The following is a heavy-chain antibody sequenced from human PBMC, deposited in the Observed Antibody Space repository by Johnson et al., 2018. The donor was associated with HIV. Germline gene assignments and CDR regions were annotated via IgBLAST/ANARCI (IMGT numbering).Heavy chain of an antibody. Sequence: QVQLVESGGGVVQPGRSLRLSCAASGFTFSTYGMHWVRQAPGRGLEWVAVIWFDGSIQYYADSVKGRFTISRDNSKNTLFLQMGSLSVEDTAVYYVARDWEKNSSGFYPTGMGIWGQGTRVTVSS. D-gene: IGHD3-22*01. V-gene: IGHV3-33*01. J-gene: IGHJ3*02. CDR2: IWFDGSIQ. CDR1: GFTFSTYG. CDR3: ARDWEKNSSGFYPTGMGI.